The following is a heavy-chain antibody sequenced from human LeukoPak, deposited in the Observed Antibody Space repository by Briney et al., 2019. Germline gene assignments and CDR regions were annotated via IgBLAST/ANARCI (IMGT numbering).Heavy chain of an antibody. CDR2: INHSGST. V-gene: IGHV4-34*01. CDR3: ARVGSAAGNNWFDP. J-gene: IGHJ5*02. CDR1: GGSFSGYY. Sequence: SETLSLTCAGYGGSFSGYYWSWIRQPPGKGLEWSGEINHSGSTNYNPSLKSRVTISVDTSKNQFSLKLSSVTAADTAVYYCARVGSAAGNNWFDPWGQGTLVTVSS. D-gene: IGHD6-13*01.